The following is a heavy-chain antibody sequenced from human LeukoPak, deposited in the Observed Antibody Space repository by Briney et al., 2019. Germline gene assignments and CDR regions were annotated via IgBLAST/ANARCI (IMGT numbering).Heavy chain of an antibody. CDR1: GYTFTSYG. CDR3: ARLGYYYGSGSYYNQQPYPDY. D-gene: IGHD3-10*01. CDR2: ISAYNGNT. J-gene: IGHJ4*02. V-gene: IGHV1-18*01. Sequence: GASVKVSCKASGYTFTSYGISWVRQAPGQGLEWMGWISAYNGNTNYAQKHQGRVTMTTDTSTSTPYMELRSLRSDDTAVYYCARLGYYYGSGSYYNQQPYPDYWGQGTLVTVSS.